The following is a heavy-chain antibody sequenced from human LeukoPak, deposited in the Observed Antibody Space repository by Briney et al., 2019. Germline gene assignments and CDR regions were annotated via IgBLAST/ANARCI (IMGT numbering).Heavy chain of an antibody. Sequence: PGGSLRLSCAASGFTFSSYWMSWVRQAPGKGLEWVANIKQDGSEKYYVGSVKGRFTISRDNAKNSLYLQMNSLRAEDTAVYYCARTRAFDSYGYKGYYFDYGGQGTLVTVSS. CDR2: IKQDGSEK. V-gene: IGHV3-7*01. CDR1: GFTFSSYW. CDR3: ARTRAFDSYGYKGYYFDY. J-gene: IGHJ4*02. D-gene: IGHD5-18*01.